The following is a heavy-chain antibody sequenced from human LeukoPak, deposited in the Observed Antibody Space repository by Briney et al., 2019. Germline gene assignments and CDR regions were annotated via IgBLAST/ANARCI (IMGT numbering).Heavy chain of an antibody. V-gene: IGHV3-23*01. D-gene: IGHD1-1*01. CDR1: GFTFRSYA. CDR3: AKDGTTTITFDY. Sequence: GGSLRLSCAASGFTFRSYAMSWVRQGPGKGLXXVSVISGSGGSTYYRDSVKGRFTISRDNSKNTLYLQMNSLRDEDTAVYYCAKDGTTTITFDYWGQGTLVTVSS. J-gene: IGHJ4*02. CDR2: ISGSGGST.